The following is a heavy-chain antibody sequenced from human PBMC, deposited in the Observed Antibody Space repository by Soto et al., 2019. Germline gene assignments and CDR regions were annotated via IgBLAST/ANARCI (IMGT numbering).Heavy chain of an antibody. CDR3: ARGRSSAGYYYYYYMDV. Sequence: GVSVKVSCKASGYAFTSYGISWVRQAPGQGLEWKGWISAYNGNTNYAQKLQGRVTMTTNTSTSTAYMELSSLRSEDTAVYYCARGRSSAGYYYYYYMDVWGKGTTVTVSS. J-gene: IGHJ6*03. CDR2: ISAYNGNT. V-gene: IGHV1-18*01. D-gene: IGHD6-25*01. CDR1: GYAFTSYG.